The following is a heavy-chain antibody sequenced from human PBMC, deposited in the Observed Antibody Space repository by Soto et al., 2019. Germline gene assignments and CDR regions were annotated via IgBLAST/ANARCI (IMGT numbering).Heavy chain of an antibody. CDR1: GDSINHYY. D-gene: IGHD6-13*01. CDR2: IYYTGST. Sequence: SEILSLTCTVSGDSINHYYWSWIRQPPGKRPEWIGYIYYTGSTTYNPSLESRVTMSVDTSRNQFSLKLSSVNAADTAVYYCAKYRRTEAEGFTLDYWGRGTLVIVSS. V-gene: IGHV4-59*01. CDR3: AKYRRTEAEGFTLDY. J-gene: IGHJ4*02.